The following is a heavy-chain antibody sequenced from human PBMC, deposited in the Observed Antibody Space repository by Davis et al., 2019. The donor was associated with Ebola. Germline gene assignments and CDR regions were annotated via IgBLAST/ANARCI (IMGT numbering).Heavy chain of an antibody. D-gene: IGHD5/OR15-5a*01. Sequence: PSETLSLTCLVSGGSISSPFWTWIRQSPGKGLEWSGYIHSSGNTNYNPSFKSRVTVSLDASKSQSSLKLSSVTAADTAVYYCARGRHLSVSPFAYWGQGILVTVSP. CDR3: ARGRHLSVSPFAY. J-gene: IGHJ4*02. CDR1: GGSISSPF. V-gene: IGHV4-59*11. CDR2: IHSSGNT.